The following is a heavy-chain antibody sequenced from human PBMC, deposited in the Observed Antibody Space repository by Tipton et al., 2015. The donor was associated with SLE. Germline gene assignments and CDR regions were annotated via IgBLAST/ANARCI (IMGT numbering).Heavy chain of an antibody. D-gene: IGHD2-21*02. CDR3: ASRPVVTGEGAGDY. CDR2: INESGST. Sequence: TLSLTCAVYDGSFSGHYWTWIRQPPERGLEWIGEINESGSTYYNLSLKSRVTISVDTSKNQFSLKLTSVTAADTAVYYCASRPVVTGEGAGDYWGQGTLVTVSS. CDR1: DGSFSGHY. V-gene: IGHV4-34*01. J-gene: IGHJ4*02.